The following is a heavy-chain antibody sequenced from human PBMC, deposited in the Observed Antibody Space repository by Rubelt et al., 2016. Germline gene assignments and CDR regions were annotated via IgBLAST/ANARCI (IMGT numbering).Heavy chain of an antibody. CDR3: AGQSAVVTAEIDY. V-gene: IGHV4-39*01. J-gene: IGHJ4*02. D-gene: IGHD2-21*02. CDR1: GGSISSGSYY. Sequence: QLQLLESGPGLVKPSEPLSLTCTVSGGSISSGSYYWGWIRQPPGKGLEWIGSIYYSGSTYYNPSLKSRVTISVDTSKNQLSLKLSSVTAADTAVYYWAGQSAVVTAEIDYWGQGTLVTVSS. CDR2: IYYSGST.